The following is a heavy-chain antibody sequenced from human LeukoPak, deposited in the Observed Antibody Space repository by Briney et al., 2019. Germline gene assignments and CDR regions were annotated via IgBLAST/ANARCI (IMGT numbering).Heavy chain of an antibody. V-gene: IGHV3-23*01. J-gene: IGHJ4*02. CDR1: GFTFSSYT. CDR2: ISGSGDNK. D-gene: IGHD6-19*01. CDR3: ARRVAGFMAD. Sequence: GGSLRLSCAASGFTFSSYTMSWVRQAPGKGLEWVSIISGSGDNKYHADSVKGRFTISRDNSKNTLYLQMNSLRAEDTAVYYCARRVAGFMADWGQGTLVTVSS.